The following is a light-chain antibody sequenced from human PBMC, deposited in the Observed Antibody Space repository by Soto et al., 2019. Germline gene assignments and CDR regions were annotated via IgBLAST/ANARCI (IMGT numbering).Light chain of an antibody. V-gene: IGKV1-39*01. CDR2: AAS. J-gene: IGKJ2*01. Sequence: DIQMTQSPSSLSASVGDRVTITCRASQSISSYLNWYQQKPGKAPKLLIYAASSLQSGVPSRFSGSGSGTDFTLTISSLQPEDFATYYCQQAHSFPYTFGQGTKLRIK. CDR3: QQAHSFPYT. CDR1: QSISSY.